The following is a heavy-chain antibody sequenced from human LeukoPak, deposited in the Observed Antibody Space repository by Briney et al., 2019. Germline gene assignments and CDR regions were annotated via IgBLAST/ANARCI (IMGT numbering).Heavy chain of an antibody. CDR1: GGTFSSYA. CDR2: IIPILGIA. V-gene: IGHV1-69*04. Sequence: GASVKVSCKASGGTFSSYAISWVRQAPGQGLEWMGRIIPILGIANYAQKFQGRVTITADKSTSTAYMELSSLRSEDTAVYYCARAIIATAGDPINYFDYWGQGTLVTVSS. D-gene: IGHD6-13*01. J-gene: IGHJ4*02. CDR3: ARAIIATAGDPINYFDY.